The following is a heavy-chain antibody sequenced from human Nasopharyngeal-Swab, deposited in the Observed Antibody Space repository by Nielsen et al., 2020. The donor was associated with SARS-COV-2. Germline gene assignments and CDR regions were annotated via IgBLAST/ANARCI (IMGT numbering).Heavy chain of an antibody. J-gene: IGHJ4*02. CDR1: GFTFSTYW. Sequence: GGSLRLSCEASGFTFSTYWMSWVRQAPGKGLEWVANIGQDESEKYYVDSVKGRFTISRDNAKNSLFLQMNSLRVADTAVYYCARLLEVGGTPLDYWGQGTLVSVSS. V-gene: IGHV3-7*01. CDR2: IGQDESEK. CDR3: ARLLEVGGTPLDY. D-gene: IGHD6-19*01.